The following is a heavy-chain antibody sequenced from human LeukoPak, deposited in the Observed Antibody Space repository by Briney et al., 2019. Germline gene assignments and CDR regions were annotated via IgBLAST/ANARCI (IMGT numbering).Heavy chain of an antibody. CDR2: VYYTGST. V-gene: IGHV4-59*01. D-gene: IGHD1-26*01. CDR1: GGSISTYY. J-gene: IGHJ5*02. CDR3: ARGGNYWHQWWFDP. Sequence: SETLSLTCTVSGGSISTYYWSWIRQPPGKGLEWIGYVYYTGSTSYNPSLQSRVTMSLDTSKNQFSLELNSVTPADTAVYYCARGGNYWHQWWFDPWGQGTLVTVSS.